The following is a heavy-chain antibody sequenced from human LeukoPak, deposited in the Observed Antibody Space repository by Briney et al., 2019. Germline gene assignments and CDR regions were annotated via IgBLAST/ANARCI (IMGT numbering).Heavy chain of an antibody. V-gene: IGHV3-7*05. J-gene: IGHJ5*01. CDR2: ISGDGSER. CDR3: VRDPDS. Sequence: GGSLRLSCAASGFTFSTYSMNWVRQAPGQGLEWVAGISGDGSERASAESVRGRFTISRDNAKNRLYLQMNSLTAEDTAVSYCVRDPDSWGQGTVVTVSS. CDR1: GFTFSTYS.